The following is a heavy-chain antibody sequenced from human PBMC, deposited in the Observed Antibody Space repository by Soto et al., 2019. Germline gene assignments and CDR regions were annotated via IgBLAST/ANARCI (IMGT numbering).Heavy chain of an antibody. D-gene: IGHD4-4*01. Sequence: SETLSLTCTVSGGSISSYYWSWIRQPPGKGLEWIGYIYYSGSTNYNPSLKSRVTISVDTSKNQFSLKLSSVTAADTAVYYCARTTTVTFDYWGQGTLVTVSS. CDR2: IYYSGST. V-gene: IGHV4-59*01. CDR1: GGSISSYY. J-gene: IGHJ4*02. CDR3: ARTTTVTFDY.